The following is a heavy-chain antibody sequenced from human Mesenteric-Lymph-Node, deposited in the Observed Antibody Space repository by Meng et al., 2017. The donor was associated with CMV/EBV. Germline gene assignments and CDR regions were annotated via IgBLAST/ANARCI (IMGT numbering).Heavy chain of an antibody. CDR2: IYSGGST. D-gene: IGHD1-26*01. CDR3: ASSSGSPIGISFDY. CDR1: GFTVNSNY. J-gene: IGHJ4*02. V-gene: IGHV3-53*01. Sequence: AASGFTVNSNYMSWVRQAPGKGLEWVSVIYSGGSTYYADSVKGRFTISRDNSKNTLYLQMNSLRAEDTAVYYCASSSGSPIGISFDYWGQGTLVTVSS.